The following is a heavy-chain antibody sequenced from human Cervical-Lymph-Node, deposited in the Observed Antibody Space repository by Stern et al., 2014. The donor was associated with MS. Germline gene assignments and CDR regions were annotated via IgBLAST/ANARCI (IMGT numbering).Heavy chain of an antibody. D-gene: IGHD6-19*01. CDR2: IWLDGSNQ. CDR1: GFPFRGHG. CDR3: ARYASGWTIDAFDI. J-gene: IGHJ3*02. V-gene: IGHV3-33*01. Sequence: EQLVESGGGVVQAGTALRLSCAAAGFPFRGHGKDWVRQAPGKGLGWLAGIWLDGSNQDYADSVKGRFTISRDNSKNTLFLQMNSLRAEDTAVYYCARYASGWTIDAFDIWGQGTMVTVSS.